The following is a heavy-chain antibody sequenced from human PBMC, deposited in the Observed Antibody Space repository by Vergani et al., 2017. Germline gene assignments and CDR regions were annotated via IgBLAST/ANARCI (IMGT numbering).Heavy chain of an antibody. D-gene: IGHD2-2*01. CDR2: ISGSVGST. Sequence: EVQLLESGGGLVQPGGSLRLSCAASGFTFSSYAMSWVRQAPGKGLEWVSAISGSVGSTYYADSVKGRFTISRDNSKNTLYLQMNSLRAEDTAVYYCAKGWHCSSTSCYGIYYGMDVWGQGTTVTVSS. CDR1: GFTFSSYA. V-gene: IGHV3-23*01. J-gene: IGHJ6*02. CDR3: AKGWHCSSTSCYGIYYGMDV.